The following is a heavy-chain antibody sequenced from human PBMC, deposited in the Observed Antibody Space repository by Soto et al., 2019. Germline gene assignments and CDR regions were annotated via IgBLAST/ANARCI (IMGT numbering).Heavy chain of an antibody. D-gene: IGHD1-26*01. V-gene: IGHV3-33*01. CDR3: ARGGWSELRGGFDY. Sequence: QVQLVESGGGVVQPGRSLRLSCAASGFTFSSYGMHWVRQAPGKGLEWVAVIWYDGSNKYYADSVKGRFTISRDNSRNTLYLQMNSLRAEDVAVYYCARGGWSELRGGFDYWGQGTLVTVSS. J-gene: IGHJ4*02. CDR2: IWYDGSNK. CDR1: GFTFSSYG.